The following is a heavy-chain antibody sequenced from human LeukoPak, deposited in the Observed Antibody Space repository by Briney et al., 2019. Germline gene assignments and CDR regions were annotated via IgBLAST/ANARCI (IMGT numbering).Heavy chain of an antibody. Sequence: SETLSLTCAVYGGSFSGYYWSWIRQPPGKGLEWIGEINHSGSTNYNPSLKSRVTISVDTSKNQFSLKLSSVTAADTAVYCARGRYYYDSSGYRYFDLWGRGTLVTVSS. D-gene: IGHD3-22*01. J-gene: IGHJ2*01. CDR3: ARGRYYYDSSGYRYFDL. V-gene: IGHV4-34*01. CDR1: GGSFSGYY. CDR2: INHSGST.